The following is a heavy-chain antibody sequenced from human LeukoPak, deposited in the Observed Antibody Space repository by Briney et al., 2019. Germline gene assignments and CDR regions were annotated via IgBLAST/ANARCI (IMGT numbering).Heavy chain of an antibody. J-gene: IGHJ4*02. Sequence: PGGSLRLSCAASGFTFSDYYMSWIRQAPGKGLEWGSYFSSSSAYTNYAVSVKGRFTISRDNAKNSLYLQMSSLRAEDTAVYYCARGGRNGYFDSWGQGTLVTVSS. V-gene: IGHV3-11*06. CDR3: ARGGRNGYFDS. CDR2: FSSSSAYT. CDR1: GFTFSDYY.